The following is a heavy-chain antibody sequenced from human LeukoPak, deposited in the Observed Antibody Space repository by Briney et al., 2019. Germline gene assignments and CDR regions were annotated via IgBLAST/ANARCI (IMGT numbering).Heavy chain of an antibody. J-gene: IGHJ4*02. CDR1: GYSISSGYY. CDR2: IYHSGST. Sequence: PSETLSLTCAVSGYSISSGYYWGWIRQPPGKGLEWIGSIYHSGSTYYSPSLKSRVTISVDTSKNQFSLKLSSVTAADTAVYYCALRDGYNYYFDYWGQGTLVTVSS. D-gene: IGHD5-24*01. CDR3: ALRDGYNYYFDY. V-gene: IGHV4-38-2*01.